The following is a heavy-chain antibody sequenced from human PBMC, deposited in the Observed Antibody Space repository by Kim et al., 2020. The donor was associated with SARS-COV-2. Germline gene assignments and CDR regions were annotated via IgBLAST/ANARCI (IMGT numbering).Heavy chain of an antibody. Sequence: GGSLRLSCAASGFTFSSYGMHWVRQAPGKGLEWVAVISYDGSNKYYADSVKGRFTISRDNSKNTLYLQMNSLRAEDTAVYYCARVGANSDYYYGMDVWGQGTTVNVSS. CDR3: ARVGANSDYYYGMDV. J-gene: IGHJ6*02. CDR2: ISYDGSNK. D-gene: IGHD1-26*01. V-gene: IGHV3-33*05. CDR1: GFTFSSYG.